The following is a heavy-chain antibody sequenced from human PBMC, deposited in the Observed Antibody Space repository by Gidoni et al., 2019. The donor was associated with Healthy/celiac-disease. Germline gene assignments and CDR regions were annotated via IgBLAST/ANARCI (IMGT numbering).Heavy chain of an antibody. V-gene: IGHV5-51*01. Sequence: EVQRVQSGAEVKKPGASLKIYCTVSGYNFNSYWIGWVRQMPGKGLEWVGIIYHGDSDTRYSPSFQGQVIISADKSIRTAYLQWSSLKASDTAIYFCARAYSGGWYRIDYWGQGTLVTVSS. CDR3: ARAYSGGWYRIDY. CDR1: GYNFNSYW. CDR2: IYHGDSDT. D-gene: IGHD6-19*01. J-gene: IGHJ4*02.